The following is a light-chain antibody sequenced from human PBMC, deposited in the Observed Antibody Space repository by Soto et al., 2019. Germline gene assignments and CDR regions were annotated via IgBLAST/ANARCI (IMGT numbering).Light chain of an antibody. J-gene: IGLJ1*01. CDR3: SSFVAGTSYV. CDR2: EGN. Sequence: QSALTQPPSVSGSPGQSGTISCPGTNSDGGAFNYVSWYQQHPGKVPTFFIYEGNKRPSGVPDRFSGSKSGKTAPLTVSWPQPEDEAEYFCSSFVAGTSYVFGTGTKVTAL. V-gene: IGLV2-8*01. CDR1: NSDGGAFNY.